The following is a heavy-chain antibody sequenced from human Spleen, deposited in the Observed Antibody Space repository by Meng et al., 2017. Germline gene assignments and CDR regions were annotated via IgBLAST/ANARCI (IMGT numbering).Heavy chain of an antibody. J-gene: IGHJ4*02. D-gene: IGHD3-10*01. CDR1: GFTFNTYV. V-gene: IGHV3-23*01. CDR2: IGGDSIST. Sequence: GGSLRLSCAASGFTFNTYVMSWVRQAPGKGLEWVSAIGGDSISTFYADSVKGRFTISRDNSKNTLYLQMNSLKAEDTAVYYCAKGSASARPYYFDFWGQGTLVTVSS. CDR3: AKGSASARPYYFDF.